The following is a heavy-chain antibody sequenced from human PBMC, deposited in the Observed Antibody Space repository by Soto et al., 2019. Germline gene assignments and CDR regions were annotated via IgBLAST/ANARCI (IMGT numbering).Heavy chain of an antibody. V-gene: IGHV1-18*01. CDR2: ISAYNGNT. Sequence: ASVKVSCKASGYTFTRYCISWVRQAPGQGLEWMGWISAYNGNTNYAQKLQGRVTMTTDTSTSTAYMELRSLRSDDTAVYYCARNSASIWFGELSDWFDPWGQGTLVTVSS. CDR3: ARNSASIWFGELSDWFDP. D-gene: IGHD3-10*01. CDR1: GYTFTRYC. J-gene: IGHJ5*02.